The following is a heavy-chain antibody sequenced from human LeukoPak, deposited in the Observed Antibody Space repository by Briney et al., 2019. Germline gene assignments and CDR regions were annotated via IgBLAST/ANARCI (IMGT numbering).Heavy chain of an antibody. V-gene: IGHV4-59*01. J-gene: IGHJ5*02. CDR2: IYYSGST. CDR1: GGSISGYY. D-gene: IGHD3-3*01. Sequence: SETLSLTCTVSGGSISGYYWSWIRQPPGKGLEWIGYIYYSGSTNYNPSLKSRVTISVDTSKNQFSLKLSSVTAADTAVYYCARGPWYYDFWSGYPNWFDPWGQGTLVTVSS. CDR3: ARGPWYYDFWSGYPNWFDP.